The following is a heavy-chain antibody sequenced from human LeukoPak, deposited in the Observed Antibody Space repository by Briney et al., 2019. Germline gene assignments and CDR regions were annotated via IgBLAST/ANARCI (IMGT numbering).Heavy chain of an antibody. CDR2: IDTTGHYI. D-gene: IGHD2-8*01. CDR1: GFTFSSYE. V-gene: IGHV3-21*06. CDR3: ARDPVSYCIDDVCYKVIPATGFDY. J-gene: IGHJ4*02. Sequence: GGSLRLSCAASGFTFSSYEMNWVRQAPGKGLGWISSIDTTGHYIFYADSVKGRFTISRDSAKSSLYLQMNSLRADDTAVYYCARDPVSYCIDDVCYKVIPATGFDYWGQGTLVTVSS.